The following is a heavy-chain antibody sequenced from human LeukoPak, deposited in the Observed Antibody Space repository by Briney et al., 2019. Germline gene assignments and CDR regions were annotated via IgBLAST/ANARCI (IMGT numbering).Heavy chain of an antibody. CDR3: ARVKDGYQNEDY. Sequence: GGSLRLSCAASGFTFSSYSMNWVRQAPGKGLEWVSSISSSSSYIYYADSAKGRFTISRDNAKNSLYLQVNGLRAEDTAVYYCARVKDGYQNEDYWGQGTLVTVSS. CDR1: GFTFSSYS. D-gene: IGHD5-24*01. J-gene: IGHJ4*02. CDR2: ISSSSSYI. V-gene: IGHV3-21*01.